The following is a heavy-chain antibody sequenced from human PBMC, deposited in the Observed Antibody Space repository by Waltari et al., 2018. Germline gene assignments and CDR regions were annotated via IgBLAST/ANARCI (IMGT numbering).Heavy chain of an antibody. V-gene: IGHV3-33*01. CDR1: GFTFSSYG. Sequence: QVQLVESGGGVVQPGRSLRLSCAASGFTFSSYGMHWVRQAPGKGREWVAVICDDGSNKYYADSVKVRFTISRDNSKNALYLQMNSLRAEDTAVYYCARGSIFGVPLKGTLDYWGQGTLVTVSS. CDR2: ICDDGSNK. D-gene: IGHD3-3*01. J-gene: IGHJ4*02. CDR3: ARGSIFGVPLKGTLDY.